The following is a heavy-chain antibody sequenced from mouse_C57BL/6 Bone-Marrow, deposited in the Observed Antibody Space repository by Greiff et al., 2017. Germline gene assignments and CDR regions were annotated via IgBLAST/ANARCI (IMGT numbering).Heavy chain of an antibody. V-gene: IGHV1-81*01. J-gene: IGHJ2*01. CDR2: IYPRSGNT. Sequence: VQLQQSGAELARPGASVKLSCKASGYTFTSYGISWVKQRTGQGLEWIGEIYPRSGNTYYNEKFKGKATLTADKSSSKAYMELRSLTSEDSAVYFCARSKVIGYFDYWGQGTTLTVSS. CDR3: ARSKVIGYFDY. D-gene: IGHD1-1*01. CDR1: GYTFTSYG.